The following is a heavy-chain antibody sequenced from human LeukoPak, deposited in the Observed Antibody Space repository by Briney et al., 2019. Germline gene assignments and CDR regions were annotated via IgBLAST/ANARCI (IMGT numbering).Heavy chain of an antibody. CDR3: ARSYGSGNYFDY. J-gene: IGHJ4*02. Sequence: SETLSLTCTVSGGSISTYYWSWLRQPPGKGLEWIGYIYYSGSANYNPSLKSRVTISVDTSKNQFSLKLSSVTAADTAVYYCARSYGSGNYFDYGGQGTLVTVPS. CDR1: GGSISTYY. D-gene: IGHD3-10*01. CDR2: IYYSGSA. V-gene: IGHV4-59*01.